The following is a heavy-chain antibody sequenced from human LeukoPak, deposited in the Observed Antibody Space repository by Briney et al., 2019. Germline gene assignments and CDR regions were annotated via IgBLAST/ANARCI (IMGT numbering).Heavy chain of an antibody. CDR2: IIPIFGTA. J-gene: IGHJ3*02. Sequence: ASVKVSCKAPGGTFSSYAISWVRQAPGQGLEWMGRIIPIFGTANYAQKFQGRVTITTDESTSTAYMELSSLRSEDTAVYYCAREVPELNNAFDIWGQGTMVTVSS. D-gene: IGHD1-26*01. V-gene: IGHV1-69*05. CDR1: GGTFSSYA. CDR3: AREVPELNNAFDI.